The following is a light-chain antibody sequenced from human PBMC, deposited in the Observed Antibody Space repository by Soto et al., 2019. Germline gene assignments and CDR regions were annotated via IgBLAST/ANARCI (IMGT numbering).Light chain of an antibody. Sequence: EIVLTQSPGTLSLSPGERATLSCRASQSVSSYLAWYQQKPGQAPRLLIYGASSRATGIPDRFSGSGSGTDFSLTSSRLEPEDFAVYYCQQYVSSSRTFGQGTKVEIK. J-gene: IGKJ1*01. CDR2: GAS. CDR1: QSVSSY. CDR3: QQYVSSSRT. V-gene: IGKV3-20*01.